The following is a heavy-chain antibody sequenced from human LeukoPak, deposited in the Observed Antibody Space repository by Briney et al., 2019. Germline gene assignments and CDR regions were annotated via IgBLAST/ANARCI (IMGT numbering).Heavy chain of an antibody. CDR2: IIPIFGTA. CDR3: ARGTPYCSSTSCSPTDYNWFDP. D-gene: IGHD2-2*01. Sequence: ASVKVSCKASGGTFSSYAISWVRQAPGQGLEWMGGIIPIFGTANYAQKFQGRVTITADESTSTAYMELSSLRSEDTAVYYCARGTPYCSSTSCSPTDYNWFDPWGQGTLVTVSS. CDR1: GGTFSSYA. V-gene: IGHV1-69*13. J-gene: IGHJ5*02.